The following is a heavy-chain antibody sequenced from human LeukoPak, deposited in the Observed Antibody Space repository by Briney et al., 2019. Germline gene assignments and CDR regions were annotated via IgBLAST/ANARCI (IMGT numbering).Heavy chain of an antibody. V-gene: IGHV3-23*01. Sequence: GGSLRLSCAASGFTFSSYAMSWVRQAPGKGLEWVSAISGSGGSTYYADSVKGRFTISRDNSKDTLYLQMNSLRAEDTAVYYCAKTTMVLDAFDIWGQGTMVTVSS. CDR3: AKTTMVLDAFDI. J-gene: IGHJ3*02. CDR1: GFTFSSYA. D-gene: IGHD3-10*01. CDR2: ISGSGGST.